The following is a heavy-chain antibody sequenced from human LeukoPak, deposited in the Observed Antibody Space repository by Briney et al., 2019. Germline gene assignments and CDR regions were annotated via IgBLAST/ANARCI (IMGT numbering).Heavy chain of an antibody. CDR2: IYPGDSDT. V-gene: IGHV5-51*01. Sequence: GESLKISCKASGYTFTTYWIGWVRQMPGKGLEWMGIIYPGDSDTRYSPSFQGQVTISADKSISTAYLQRSSLKVSDTAMYYCARHSIMYSSSWYYFDSWGQGTLVTVSS. J-gene: IGHJ4*02. D-gene: IGHD6-13*01. CDR1: GYTFTTYW. CDR3: ARHSIMYSSSWYYFDS.